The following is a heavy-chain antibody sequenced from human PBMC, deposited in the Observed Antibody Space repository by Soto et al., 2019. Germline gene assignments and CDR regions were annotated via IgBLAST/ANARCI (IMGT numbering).Heavy chain of an antibody. D-gene: IGHD1-26*01. CDR2: INHSGST. Sequence: QVQLQQWGAGLLKPSETLSLTCAVYGGSFSGYYWSWIRQPPGKGLEWIGEINHSGSTNYNPSLKSRGTISVDTSKNQFYLKLSSVTAADTAVYYCARTMGAYNRTPFDYWGQGTLVTVSS. V-gene: IGHV4-34*01. CDR3: ARTMGAYNRTPFDY. CDR1: GGSFSGYY. J-gene: IGHJ4*02.